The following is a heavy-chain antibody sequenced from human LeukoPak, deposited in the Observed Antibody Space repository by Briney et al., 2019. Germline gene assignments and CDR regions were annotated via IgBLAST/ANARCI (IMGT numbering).Heavy chain of an antibody. CDR2: SSSSGSTI. Sequence: GGSLRLSCAASGFTFSSYEMNWVRQAPGKGLEWVSHSSSSGSTIYYAGSVKGRFTIARDNARNSVYLQMNSLRAEDTAVYYCARGSLHSAYGFDYWGQGTLVTVSS. V-gene: IGHV3-48*03. CDR1: GFTFSSYE. CDR3: ARGSLHSAYGFDY. D-gene: IGHD5-12*01. J-gene: IGHJ4*02.